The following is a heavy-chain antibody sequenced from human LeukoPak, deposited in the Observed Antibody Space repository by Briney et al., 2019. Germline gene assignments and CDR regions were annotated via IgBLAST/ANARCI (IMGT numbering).Heavy chain of an antibody. CDR2: IIPILGIA. V-gene: IGHV1-69*04. Sequence: SVKVSCKASGGTFSSYAISWVRQAPGQGLEWMGRIIPILGIANYAQKFQGRVTITADKSTSTAYMELSSLRSEDTAVYYCAKDKVYGGNSGLFDYWGQGTLVTVSS. D-gene: IGHD4-23*01. CDR3: AKDKVYGGNSGLFDY. J-gene: IGHJ4*02. CDR1: GGTFSSYA.